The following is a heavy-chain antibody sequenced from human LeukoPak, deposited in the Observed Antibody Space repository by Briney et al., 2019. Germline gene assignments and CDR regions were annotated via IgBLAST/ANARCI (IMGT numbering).Heavy chain of an antibody. Sequence: ASVKVSCKASGYIFTSYAINWVRQAPGQGLEWMGWINTNTGNPTYAQGFTGRFVFSLDTSVSTAYLQISSLKAEDTAVYYCVRARSKSYSSSWYDHWGQGTLVTVSS. CDR2: INTNTGNP. V-gene: IGHV7-4-1*02. D-gene: IGHD6-13*01. CDR3: VRARSKSYSSSWYDH. CDR1: GYIFTSYA. J-gene: IGHJ5*02.